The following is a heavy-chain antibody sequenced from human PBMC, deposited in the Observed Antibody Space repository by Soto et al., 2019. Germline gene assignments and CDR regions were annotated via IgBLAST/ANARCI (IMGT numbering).Heavy chain of an antibody. D-gene: IGHD6-6*01. V-gene: IGHV1-69*01. CDR2: IIPIFGTA. CDR1: GGTFSSYA. J-gene: IGHJ4*02. Sequence: QVQLVQSGAEVQKPGSSVKVSCKASGGTFSSYAISWVRQAPGQGLEWMGGIIPIFGTANYAQKFQGRVTITADEPTSTANLEMSSLRAEDTAVYYCARADSSSPDYLFDYWGQGTLVTVSS. CDR3: ARADSSSPDYLFDY.